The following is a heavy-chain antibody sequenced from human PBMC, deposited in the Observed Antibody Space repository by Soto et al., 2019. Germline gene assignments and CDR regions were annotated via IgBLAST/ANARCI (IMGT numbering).Heavy chain of an antibody. CDR3: ATSRGSGRLDN. CDR1: GASISSSNW. Sequence: QVQLQESGPGLVKPSGTLSLTCAVSGASISSSNWWTWVRQPPGKGLEWIGEIYHSGSTNYNPSLMSRVTISLDKSMNHFSLRLSSVTAADTAVYYCATSRGSGRLDNWGQGTLVTVSS. D-gene: IGHD3-10*01. CDR2: IYHSGST. J-gene: IGHJ4*02. V-gene: IGHV4-4*02.